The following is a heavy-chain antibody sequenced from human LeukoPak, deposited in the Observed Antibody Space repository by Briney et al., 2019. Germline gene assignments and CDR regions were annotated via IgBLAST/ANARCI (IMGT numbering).Heavy chain of an antibody. Sequence: GASVKVSCKASGGTFSSYAISWVRQAPGQGLEWMGGIIPIFGTANYAQKFQGRVTITADESTSTAYMELSSLRSEDTAVYYCAKVEDFWSGLTTLGYFDYWGQGTLVTVSS. CDR2: IIPIFGTA. CDR3: AKVEDFWSGLTTLGYFDY. V-gene: IGHV1-69*13. J-gene: IGHJ4*02. CDR1: GGTFSSYA. D-gene: IGHD3-3*01.